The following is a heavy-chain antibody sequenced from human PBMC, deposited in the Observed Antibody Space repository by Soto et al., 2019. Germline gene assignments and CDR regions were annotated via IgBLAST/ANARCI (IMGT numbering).Heavy chain of an antibody. CDR3: AKKLTTYAVDPADY. CDR2: ISASADAT. D-gene: IGHD3-3*01. CDR1: GFTFSDFG. Sequence: GGSLRLSCASSGFTFSDFGMSWVRQAPGKGLEWVAVISASADATYYAASVKGRFTLSRDNSRNILYLQMNSLTVADTAVYYCAKKLTTYAVDPADYWGQGTQVTVSS. J-gene: IGHJ4*02. V-gene: IGHV3-23*01.